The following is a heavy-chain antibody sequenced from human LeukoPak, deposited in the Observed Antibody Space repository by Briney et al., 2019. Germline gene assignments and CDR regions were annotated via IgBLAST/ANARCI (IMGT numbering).Heavy chain of an antibody. CDR3: ARGYYDILTGWFPSDAFDI. Sequence: ASVRVSCKASGYIFTRYGISWVRQAPGQGREGMGWISDYNGNTNYAQKLQGRVTMTTDTSTSTAYMELRSLRSDDTAVYYCARGYYDILTGWFPSDAFDIWGQGTMVTVSS. CDR1: GYIFTRYG. CDR2: ISDYNGNT. D-gene: IGHD3-9*01. J-gene: IGHJ3*02. V-gene: IGHV1-18*04.